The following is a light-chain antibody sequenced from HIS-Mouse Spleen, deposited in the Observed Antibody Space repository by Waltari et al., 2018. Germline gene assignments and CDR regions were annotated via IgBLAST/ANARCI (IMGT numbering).Light chain of an antibody. V-gene: IGLV2-23*01. CDR2: EGS. CDR3: CSYAGSSTVV. Sequence: QSALTQPASVSGSPGQSITISFTGTSSDVGSYNLVSCYQQHPGKAPKLMIYEGSKRPSGVANGFSGSKSGNTASLTISGLQAEDEADYYCCSYAGSSTVVFGGGTKLTVL. CDR1: SSDVGSYNL. J-gene: IGLJ2*01.